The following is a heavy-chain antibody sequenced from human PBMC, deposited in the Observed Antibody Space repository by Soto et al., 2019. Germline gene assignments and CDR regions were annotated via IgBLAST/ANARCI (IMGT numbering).Heavy chain of an antibody. CDR3: ARDQFYGGNSYYYYYGMDV. Sequence: PSETLSLTCTVSGGSISSYYWSWIRQPPGKGLEWIGYIYYSGSTNYNPSLKSRVTISVDTSKNQFSLKLSSVTAADTAVYYCARDQFYGGNSYYYYYGMDVWGQGTTVTVPS. J-gene: IGHJ6*02. CDR2: IYYSGST. CDR1: GGSISSYY. D-gene: IGHD2-21*02. V-gene: IGHV4-59*01.